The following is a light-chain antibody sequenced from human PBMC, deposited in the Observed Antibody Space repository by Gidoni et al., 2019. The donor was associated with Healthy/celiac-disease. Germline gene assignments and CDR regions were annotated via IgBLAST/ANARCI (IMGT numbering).Light chain of an antibody. V-gene: IGKV1-39*01. J-gene: IGKJ4*01. CDR2: AAS. CDR1: QSISSY. Sequence: DIQMTQSPSSLSASVGDRVTITCRASQSISSYLNWYQQKPGKAPKLLIYAASSLQSGVPSRFSGSGSGTEFTLTISSLQTEDFGTYNCQRSYSTPLTFGGGTKVEIK. CDR3: QRSYSTPLT.